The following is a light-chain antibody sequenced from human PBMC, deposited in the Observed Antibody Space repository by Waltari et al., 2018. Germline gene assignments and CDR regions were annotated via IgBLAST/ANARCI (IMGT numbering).Light chain of an antibody. J-gene: IGKJ4*01. Sequence: EIVLTQSPATLSLSPGERATLSCRASQSVGNYLVWYQQKPGQAPRLLIYEASNRATGIPARFSGSGSGTDFTLTISSLEPEDFAVYYCQHRSNWPLTFGGGTKLEIK. CDR2: EAS. CDR3: QHRSNWPLT. V-gene: IGKV3-11*01. CDR1: QSVGNY.